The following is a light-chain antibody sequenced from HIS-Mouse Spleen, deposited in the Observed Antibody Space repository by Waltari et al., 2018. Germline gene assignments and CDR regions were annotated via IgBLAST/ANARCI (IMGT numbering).Light chain of an antibody. CDR3: CSYAGSSTFEV. Sequence: QSALTQPASVSGSPGQSITISCTGTSSDVGSYNLVSWYQQHPGKAPKPMIYEGSKRPSGVSKRCSGSKSGNTASLTISGLQAEDGADYYCCSYAGSSTFEVFGGGTKLTVL. V-gene: IGLV2-23*03. J-gene: IGLJ2*01. CDR2: EGS. CDR1: SSDVGSYNL.